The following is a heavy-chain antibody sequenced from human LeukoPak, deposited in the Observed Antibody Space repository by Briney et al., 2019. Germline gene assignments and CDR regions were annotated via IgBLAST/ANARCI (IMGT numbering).Heavy chain of an antibody. CDR1: GGSISSYY. J-gene: IGHJ2*01. D-gene: IGHD3-9*01. CDR2: IYYSGST. V-gene: IGHV4-59*12. Sequence: KPSETPAPTLTVPGGSISSYYWGWIRQPPRKGLGWIGYIYYSGSTNYNPSLKSRVTISVDTSKNQFSLKLSSVTAADTAVYYCARRYDILTGRRYFDLWGRGTLVTVSS. CDR3: ARRYDILTGRRYFDL.